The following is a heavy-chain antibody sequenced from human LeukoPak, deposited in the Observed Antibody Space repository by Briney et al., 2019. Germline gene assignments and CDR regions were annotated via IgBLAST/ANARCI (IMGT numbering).Heavy chain of an antibody. D-gene: IGHD3-22*01. Sequence: GGSLRLSCAASEFSVGSNYMTWVRQAPGKGLEWVSLIYSGGSTYYADSVKGRFTISRDNSKNTLYLQMNSLRAEDTAVYYCAKAYYYDSSGYYRKGKYYFDYWGQGTLVTVSS. CDR1: EFSVGSNY. J-gene: IGHJ4*02. CDR3: AKAYYYDSSGYYRKGKYYFDY. CDR2: IYSGGST. V-gene: IGHV3-66*01.